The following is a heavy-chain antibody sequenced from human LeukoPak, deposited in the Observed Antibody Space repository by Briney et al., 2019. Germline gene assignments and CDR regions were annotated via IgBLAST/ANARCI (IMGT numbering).Heavy chain of an antibody. CDR2: INPSGGST. CDR3: ARGGSGSYAWFDP. J-gene: IGHJ5*02. Sequence: ASVKVSCKASGYTFTSYYMHWVRQAPGQGLEWMGIINPSGGSTSYAQKFRGRVTMNRDTSTSTVYMELSSLRYEDTAVYYCARGGSGSYAWFDPWGQGTLVTVSS. V-gene: IGHV1-46*01. D-gene: IGHD3-10*01. CDR1: GYTFTSYY.